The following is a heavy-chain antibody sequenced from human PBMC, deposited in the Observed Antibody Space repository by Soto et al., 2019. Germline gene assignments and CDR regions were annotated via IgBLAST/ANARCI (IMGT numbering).Heavy chain of an antibody. Sequence: GGSLRLSCAASGFTFSGFSMNWVCQAPGKGLEWVSSVTSSPSSMFYADSVKGRFTISRDDAKDSLSLQMNSLRADDTAVYYCAREADFASSGYVLDYWGLGTLVTVSS. J-gene: IGHJ4*02. CDR1: GFTFSGFS. CDR3: AREADFASSGYVLDY. V-gene: IGHV3-21*01. CDR2: VTSSPSSM. D-gene: IGHD3-22*01.